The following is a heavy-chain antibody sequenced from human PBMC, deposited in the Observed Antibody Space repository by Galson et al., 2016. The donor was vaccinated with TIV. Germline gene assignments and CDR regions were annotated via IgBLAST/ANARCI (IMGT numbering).Heavy chain of an antibody. CDR3: ALIRSSDLYRLAIWFDP. CDR2: IYWDDDK. Sequence: PALVKPTQTLTLTCTFSGFSLNTHGMAVGWIRQAPGKALEWLALIYWDDDKRYSAPLKSRLSISKDTSRNQVVLTMTNMAPVDTATYYCALIRSSDLYRLAIWFDPRGQGTLVPVSS. V-gene: IGHV2-5*02. J-gene: IGHJ5*02. CDR1: GFSLNTHGMA. D-gene: IGHD2-21*02.